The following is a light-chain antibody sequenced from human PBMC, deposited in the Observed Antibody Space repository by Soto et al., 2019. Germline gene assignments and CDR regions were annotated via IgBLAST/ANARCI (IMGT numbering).Light chain of an antibody. Sequence: AIRMTQSPSSLSASTGDRVTITCRASQGISSYLAWYQQKPGKAPKLLIYAASTLQSGVPSRFSGSGSGTDFTLTISCLQSEDFATYYCQQYYSYPLTFSGGTKVEIK. CDR3: QQYYSYPLT. CDR1: QGISSY. V-gene: IGKV1-8*01. CDR2: AAS. J-gene: IGKJ4*01.